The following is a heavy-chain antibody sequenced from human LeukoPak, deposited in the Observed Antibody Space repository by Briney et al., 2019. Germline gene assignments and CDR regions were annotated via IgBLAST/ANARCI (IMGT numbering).Heavy chain of an antibody. CDR3: AKGHLPGYSSGWYYFDY. J-gene: IGHJ4*02. V-gene: IGHV3-30*18. Sequence: GRSLRLSCAASGFTFSNFGMHWVRQAPGKGLEWVAVISSDGNNKYHADSVKGRFTISRDNTKNTLYVQMNSLRAEDTAVYYCAKGHLPGYSSGWYYFDYWGQGTLVTVSS. CDR2: ISSDGNNK. CDR1: GFTFSNFG. D-gene: IGHD6-19*01.